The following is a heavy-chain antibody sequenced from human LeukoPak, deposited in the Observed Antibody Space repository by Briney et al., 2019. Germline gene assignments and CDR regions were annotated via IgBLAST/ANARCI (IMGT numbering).Heavy chain of an antibody. CDR3: AAVDVDTAFP. CDR2: ISGSGGST. J-gene: IGHJ5*02. CDR1: GFTFSTYG. Sequence: GGTLRLSCAASGFTFSTYGMSWVRQAPGKGLEWVSAISGSGGSTYYADSVKGRFTISRDNSKNTLYLQMNSLRAEDTAVSYCAAVDVDTAFPWGQGTLVTVSS. V-gene: IGHV3-23*01. D-gene: IGHD5-18*01.